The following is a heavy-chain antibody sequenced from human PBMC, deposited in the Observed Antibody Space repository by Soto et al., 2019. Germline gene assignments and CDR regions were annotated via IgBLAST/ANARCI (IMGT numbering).Heavy chain of an antibody. Sequence: GGSLRLSCAASGFTFSSYSMNWVRQAPGKGLEWVSSISSSSSYIYYADSVKGRFTISRDNAKNSLYLQMNSLRAEDTAVYYCVRDPISVAGTHVDYWGQGTLVTVSS. V-gene: IGHV3-21*01. D-gene: IGHD6-19*01. CDR3: VRDPISVAGTHVDY. CDR1: GFTFSSYS. CDR2: ISSSSSYI. J-gene: IGHJ4*02.